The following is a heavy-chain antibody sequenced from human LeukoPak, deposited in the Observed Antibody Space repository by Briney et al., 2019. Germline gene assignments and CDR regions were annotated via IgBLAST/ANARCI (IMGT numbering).Heavy chain of an antibody. Sequence: PGGSLRLSCAASGFTFSSYAMHWVRQAPGKGLEWVAVISYDGSNKYYADSVKGRFTISRDNSKNTLYLQMNSLRAEDTAVYYCARDPGYDFWSGYYFFDYWGQGTLVTVSS. V-gene: IGHV3-30-3*01. CDR3: ARDPGYDFWSGYYFFDY. CDR1: GFTFSSYA. CDR2: ISYDGSNK. J-gene: IGHJ4*02. D-gene: IGHD3-3*01.